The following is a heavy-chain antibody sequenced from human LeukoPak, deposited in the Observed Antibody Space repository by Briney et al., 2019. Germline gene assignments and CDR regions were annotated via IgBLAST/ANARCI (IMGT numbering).Heavy chain of an antibody. D-gene: IGHD3-16*01. CDR3: ASPGEKDYYFDY. CDR1: GYTFTGYY. CDR2: INPSGGST. Sequence: ASVKVSCKASGYTFTGYYMHWVRQAPGQGLEWMGIINPSGGSTSYAQKFQGRVTMTRGTSTSTVYMELSSLRSEDTAVYYCASPGEKDYYFDYWGQGTLVTVSS. J-gene: IGHJ4*02. V-gene: IGHV1-46*01.